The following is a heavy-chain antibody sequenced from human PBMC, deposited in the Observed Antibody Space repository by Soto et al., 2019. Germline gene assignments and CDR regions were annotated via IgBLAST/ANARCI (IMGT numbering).Heavy chain of an antibody. J-gene: IGHJ6*02. CDR2: IIPIFRTP. CDR3: VRDSLVPAAADFFYGMDV. CDR1: GGDFSTYA. V-gene: IGHV1-69*01. D-gene: IGHD2-2*01. Sequence: QVQLVQSGAEVKKPGSSVKVSCKASGGDFSTYAISWVRQAPGQGPEWVGGIIPIFRTPTYAQKFQGRVTISADDSTTTAYMELNGLRSDDTAIYDCVRDSLVPAAADFFYGMDVWGQGTTVTVSS.